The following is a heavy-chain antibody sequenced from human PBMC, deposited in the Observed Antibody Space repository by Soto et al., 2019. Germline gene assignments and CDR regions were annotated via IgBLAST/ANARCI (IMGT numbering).Heavy chain of an antibody. D-gene: IGHD1-26*01. J-gene: IGHJ4*02. CDR2: ISGSDDST. CDR3: ARDAAVGLFAY. V-gene: IGHV3-23*01. Sequence: PGGSLRLSCAASGFTFSSYAMIWVRQAPGKGLEWVSVISGSDDSTYYADSVKGRFTISRDNSKNTLYLQMNSLRADDTAVYYCARDAAVGLFAYWVQGTLVTVSS. CDR1: GFTFSSYA.